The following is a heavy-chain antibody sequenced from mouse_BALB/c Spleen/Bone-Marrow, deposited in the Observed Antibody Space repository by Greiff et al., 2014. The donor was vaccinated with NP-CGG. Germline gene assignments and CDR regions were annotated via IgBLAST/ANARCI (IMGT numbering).Heavy chain of an antibody. D-gene: IGHD1-2*01. J-gene: IGHJ3*01. CDR2: FNPRNSDS. Sequence: EVKLQESGTVVARPGTSVRMSCKASGYTFTTYWMHWVKQRPGQGLEWIGAFNPRNSDSHYNQKFKAKAELTAVTSANTAYMELSGLTDEDSAVYYCTSPGDYGYYGFAYWGQGTLVTVSA. CDR3: TSPGDYGYYGFAY. V-gene: IGHV1-5*01. CDR1: GYTFTTYW.